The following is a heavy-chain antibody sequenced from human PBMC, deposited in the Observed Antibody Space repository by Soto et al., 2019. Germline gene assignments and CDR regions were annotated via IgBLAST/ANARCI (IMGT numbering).Heavy chain of an antibody. J-gene: IGHJ6*03. CDR2: INHSGST. V-gene: IGHV4-34*01. Sequence: SETLSLTCAVYGGSFSGYYWSWIRQPPGKGLEWIGEINHSGSTNYNPSLKSRVTISVDTSKNQFSLKLSSVTAADTAVYYCARGTGVPNVVVVPAAIGSYYYMDVWGKGTTVTVS. CDR3: ARGTGVPNVVVVPAAIGSYYYMDV. CDR1: GGSFSGYY. D-gene: IGHD2-2*02.